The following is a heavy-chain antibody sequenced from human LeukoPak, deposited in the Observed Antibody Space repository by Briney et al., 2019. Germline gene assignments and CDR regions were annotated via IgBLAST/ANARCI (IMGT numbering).Heavy chain of an antibody. D-gene: IGHD5-12*01. Sequence: PAVPRRLPFTPCRPIFRSYWVHCVPQSTRKALVLVSRISSDGSSTSYADSVKGRFTISRDNAKNTLYLQMNSLRAEDTAVYYCARTAYSDYSLGFWGQGTLVTVSS. CDR3: ARTAYSDYSLGF. CDR2: ISSDGSST. J-gene: IGHJ4*02. V-gene: IGHV3-74*01. CDR1: RPIFRSYW.